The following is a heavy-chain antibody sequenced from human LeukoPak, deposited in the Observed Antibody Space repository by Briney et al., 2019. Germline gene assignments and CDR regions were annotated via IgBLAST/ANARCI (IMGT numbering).Heavy chain of an antibody. CDR2: IIPIFGTA. J-gene: IGHJ4*02. CDR1: GGTFSSYA. Sequence: ASVKVSCKASGGTFSSYAISWVRQAPGQGLEWMGGIIPIFGTANYAQKFQGRVTITADESTSTAYMELSSLRSEDTAVYYCARGSIVATSFDYWGQGTLITVSS. V-gene: IGHV1-69*13. D-gene: IGHD5-12*01. CDR3: ARGSIVATSFDY.